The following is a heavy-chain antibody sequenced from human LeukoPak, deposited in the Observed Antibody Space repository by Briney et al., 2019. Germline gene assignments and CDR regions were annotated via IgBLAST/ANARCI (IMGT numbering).Heavy chain of an antibody. Sequence: PSETLSRTCTVSGGSISSGSYFWSWIRQPAGKGLEWIGRIYTSGSTDYNPSLQSRVTMSVDTSKNQFSLKLNSVTAADTAVYYCARDQQLSYCGGDCYPANWGQGTLVTVSS. V-gene: IGHV4-61*02. J-gene: IGHJ4*02. CDR1: GGSISSGSYF. D-gene: IGHD2-21*02. CDR3: ARDQQLSYCGGDCYPAN. CDR2: IYTSGST.